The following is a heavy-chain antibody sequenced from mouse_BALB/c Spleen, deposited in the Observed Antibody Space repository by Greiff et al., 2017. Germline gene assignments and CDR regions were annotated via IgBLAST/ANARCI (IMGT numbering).Heavy chain of an antibody. J-gene: IGHJ1*01. V-gene: IGHV5-6-4*01. D-gene: IGHD1-1*01. CDR2: ISSGGSYT. Sequence: EVKLVESGGGLVKPGGSLKLSCAASGFTFSSYTMSWVRQTPEKRLEWVATISSGGSYTYYPDSVKGRFTISRDNAKNTLYLQMSSLKSEDTAMYYCTRDSHYYGSSYWYFDVWGAGTTVTDSS. CDR3: TRDSHYYGSSYWYFDV. CDR1: GFTFSSYT.